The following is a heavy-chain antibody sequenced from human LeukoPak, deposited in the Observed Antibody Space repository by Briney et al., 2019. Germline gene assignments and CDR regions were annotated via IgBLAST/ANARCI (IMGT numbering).Heavy chain of an antibody. CDR2: IYYSGST. CDR3: ARLSGYYGSGIDY. CDR1: GGSISSYY. V-gene: IGHV4-59*01. Sequence: SETLPLTCTVSGGSISSYYGSWIRQPPGKGLEWIGYIYYSGSTNYNPSLKSRVTISVDSYKHQFSLKLSSVTAADTAVYYCARLSGYYGSGIDYWGQGTLVTVSS. D-gene: IGHD3-10*01. J-gene: IGHJ4*02.